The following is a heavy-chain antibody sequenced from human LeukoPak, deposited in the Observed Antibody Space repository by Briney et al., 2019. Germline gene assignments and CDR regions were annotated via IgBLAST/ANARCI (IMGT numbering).Heavy chain of an antibody. CDR2: ISSSGSTI. V-gene: IGHV3-48*03. Sequence: GGSLRLSCAASGFTFSSYEMNWVRQAPGKGLEWVSYISSSGSTIYYADSVKGRFTISRDNAKNTLYLQMNSLRAEDTAVYYCARGVHHYDSSGYARFDPWGQGTLVTVSS. J-gene: IGHJ5*02. CDR3: ARGVHHYDSSGYARFDP. D-gene: IGHD3-22*01. CDR1: GFTFSSYE.